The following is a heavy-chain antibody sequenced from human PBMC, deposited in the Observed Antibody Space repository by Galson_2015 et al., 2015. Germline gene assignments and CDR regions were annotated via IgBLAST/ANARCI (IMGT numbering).Heavy chain of an antibody. J-gene: IGHJ5*02. CDR2: IIPIFGTA. D-gene: IGHD6-19*01. CDR3: AREMQWLGSVWFDP. CDR1: GGTFSSYA. Sequence: SCKASGGTFSSYAISWVRQAPGQGLEWMGGIIPIFGTANYAQKFQGRVTITADESTSTAYMELSSLRSEDTAVYYCAREMQWLGSVWFDPWGQGTLVTVSS. V-gene: IGHV1-69*01.